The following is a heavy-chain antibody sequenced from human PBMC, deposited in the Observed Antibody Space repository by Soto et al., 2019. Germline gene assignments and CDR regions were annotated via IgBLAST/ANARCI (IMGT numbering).Heavy chain of an antibody. CDR2: IYYSGST. Sequence: QVQLQESGPGLVKPSETLSLTCTVSGGSISSYYWSWIRQPPGKGLEWSGYIYYSGSTNYNPSLKSRVTIAVDTSKNQCYLKLSSVTAADTAVYYCARDWGSSGWISAFDIWGQGTMVTVSS. CDR3: ARDWGSSGWISAFDI. V-gene: IGHV4-59*01. D-gene: IGHD6-19*01. CDR1: GGSISSYY. J-gene: IGHJ3*02.